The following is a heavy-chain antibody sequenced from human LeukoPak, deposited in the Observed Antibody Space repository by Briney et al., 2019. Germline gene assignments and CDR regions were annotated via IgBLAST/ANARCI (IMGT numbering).Heavy chain of an antibody. CDR1: GFTVSSNY. CDR2: IYSGGST. V-gene: IGHV3-53*01. CDR3: AVGSHYYDSSGYLDY. D-gene: IGHD3-22*01. Sequence: GGSLRLSCAASGFTVSSNYMSWVRQAPGKGLEWLSVIYSGGSTYYADSVKGRFTISRDNSKNTLYLQMNSLRAEDTAVYYCAVGSHYYDSSGYLDYWGQGTLVTVSS. J-gene: IGHJ4*02.